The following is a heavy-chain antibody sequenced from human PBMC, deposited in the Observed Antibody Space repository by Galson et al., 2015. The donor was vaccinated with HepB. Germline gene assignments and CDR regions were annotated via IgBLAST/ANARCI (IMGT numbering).Heavy chain of an antibody. Sequence: SLRLSCAASGFTFGNYAMHWVRQAPGKGLEWVAVISYDGTNKFYADSVKGRFTISRDNSKNTMYLQMNRLRAEDTAVYYCARDRLRGRYSYGFGSLDYWGQGTLVTVSS. J-gene: IGHJ4*02. V-gene: IGHV3-30*04. CDR1: GFTFGNYA. CDR2: ISYDGTNK. D-gene: IGHD5-18*01. CDR3: ARDRLRGRYSYGFGSLDY.